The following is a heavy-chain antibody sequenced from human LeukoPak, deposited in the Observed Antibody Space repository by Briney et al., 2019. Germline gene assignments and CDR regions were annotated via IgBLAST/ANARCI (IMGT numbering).Heavy chain of an antibody. D-gene: IGHD3-22*01. CDR3: ARGLPGYYDSSGY. CDR2: ISSSSSYI. V-gene: IGHV3-21*01. CDR1: GFTFSSYS. J-gene: IGHJ4*02. Sequence: GGSLRLSCAASGFTFSSYSMNWVRQAPGKGLEWASSISSSSSYIYYADSVKGRFTISRDNAKNSLFLQMNSLRAGDTAVYYCARGLPGYYDSSGYWGQGTLVTVSS.